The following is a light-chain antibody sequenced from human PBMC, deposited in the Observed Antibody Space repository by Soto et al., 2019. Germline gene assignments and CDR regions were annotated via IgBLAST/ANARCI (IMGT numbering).Light chain of an antibody. Sequence: IVLTQSPATLSLSPWERATLSCRASQSVRSYLAWYQQKPGQAPRLLIYDASNRATGIPARFSGSGSRTDFTLTISSLEPEDFAVYYCQQRSNWPPWYTFGQGTKVDIK. CDR1: QSVRSY. J-gene: IGKJ2*01. CDR2: DAS. V-gene: IGKV3-11*01. CDR3: QQRSNWPPWYT.